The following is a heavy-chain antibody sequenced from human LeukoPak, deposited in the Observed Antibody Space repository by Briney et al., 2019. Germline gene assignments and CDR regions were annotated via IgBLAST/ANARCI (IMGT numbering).Heavy chain of an antibody. CDR3: ARWGEMAAAGTGFDY. CDR1: GFTFSSYS. D-gene: IGHD6-13*01. J-gene: IGHJ4*02. V-gene: IGHV3-48*04. CDR2: ISSSSSTI. Sequence: GGSLRLSCAASGFTFSSYSMNWVRQAPGKGLEWVSYISSSSSTIYYADSVKGRFTISRDNAKNSLYLQMNSLRAEDTAVYYCARWGEMAAAGTGFDYWGQGTLVTVSS.